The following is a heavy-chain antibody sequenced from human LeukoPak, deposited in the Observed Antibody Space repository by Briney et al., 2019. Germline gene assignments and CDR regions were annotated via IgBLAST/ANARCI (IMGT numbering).Heavy chain of an antibody. Sequence: SETLSLTCTVSGGSISSYYWSWIRQPPGKGLEWIGNIYYSGSTNYNPSLKSRVTISVDTSKNQFSLKLSSVTAADTAVYYCARLDCSSTSCHRYYYYYYYMDVWGKGTTVTVSS. V-gene: IGHV4-59*08. D-gene: IGHD2-2*01. CDR1: GGSISSYY. CDR2: IYYSGST. J-gene: IGHJ6*03. CDR3: ARLDCSSTSCHRYYYYYYYMDV.